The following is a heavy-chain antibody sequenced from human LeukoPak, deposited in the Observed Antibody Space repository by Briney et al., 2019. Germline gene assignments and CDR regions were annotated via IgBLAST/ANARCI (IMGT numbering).Heavy chain of an antibody. CDR2: IYYSGST. V-gene: IGHV4-59*01. D-gene: IGHD3-22*01. CDR1: GGSISSYY. J-gene: IGHJ4*02. CDR3: ARVRVSSGHHPWYFDY. Sequence: SETLSLTCTVSGGSISSYYWSWIRQSPGKGLEWIGYIYYSGSTDYNPSLKSRVTISVDTSKNQFSLKLSSVTAADTAVYYCARVRVSSGHHPWYFDYGGQGTLVTVTS.